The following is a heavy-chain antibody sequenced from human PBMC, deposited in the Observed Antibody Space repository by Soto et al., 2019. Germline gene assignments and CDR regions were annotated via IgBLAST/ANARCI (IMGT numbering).Heavy chain of an antibody. CDR3: AKDPGTVVTPDYFFFDY. CDR1: GFTFSSYA. CDR2: ISGSGGST. J-gene: IGHJ4*02. V-gene: IGHV3-23*01. Sequence: GGSLRLSCAASGFTFSSYAMSWVRQAPGKGLEWVSAISGSGGSTYYADSVKGRVTISRDNSKNTLYLQMNSLRAEDTAVYYCAKDPGTVVTPDYFFFDYWGQGTLVTVSS. D-gene: IGHD2-21*02.